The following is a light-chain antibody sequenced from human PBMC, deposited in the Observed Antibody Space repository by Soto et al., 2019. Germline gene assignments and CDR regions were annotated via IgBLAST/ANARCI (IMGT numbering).Light chain of an antibody. CDR2: KAY. CDR3: QQYNSYSRYT. Sequence: DIQMTQSPSTLSASVGDRVTITCRASQSISSWLAWYQQKPGKAPKLLIYKAYSLESGVPSRFSGSGSGTEFTLTISSLQPDDFAIYYCQQYNSYSRYTFGQGTKLEIK. J-gene: IGKJ2*01. V-gene: IGKV1-5*03. CDR1: QSISSW.